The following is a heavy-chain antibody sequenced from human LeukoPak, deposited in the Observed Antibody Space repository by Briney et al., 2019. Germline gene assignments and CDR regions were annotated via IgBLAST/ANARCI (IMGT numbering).Heavy chain of an antibody. CDR2: IYSGGST. CDR1: GFTVSSNY. D-gene: IGHD1-14*01. J-gene: IGHJ3*02. CDR3: ARLKAPRDAFDI. V-gene: IGHV3-53*01. Sequence: PGGSLRLSCAASGFTVSSNYMSWVRQAPGKGLEWVSVIYSGGSTYYADSVKGRFTISRDNSKNTLYLQMNSLRAEDTAVYYRARLKAPRDAFDIWGQGTMVTVSS.